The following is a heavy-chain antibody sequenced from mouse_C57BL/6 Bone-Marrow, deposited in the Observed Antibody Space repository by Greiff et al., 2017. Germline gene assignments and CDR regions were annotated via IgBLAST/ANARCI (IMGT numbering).Heavy chain of an antibody. J-gene: IGHJ4*01. CDR1: GFNIKDDY. D-gene: IGHD2-14*01. CDR3: TTRYFPSMDY. V-gene: IGHV14-4*01. CDR2: IDPENGDT. Sequence: VQLQQSGAELVRPGASVKLSCTASGFNIKDDYMHWVKQRPEQGLEWIGWIDPENGDTEYASKFQGKATITADTSSNTAYLKLSSLTSEDTAVYYCTTRYFPSMDYWGQGTSVTVSS.